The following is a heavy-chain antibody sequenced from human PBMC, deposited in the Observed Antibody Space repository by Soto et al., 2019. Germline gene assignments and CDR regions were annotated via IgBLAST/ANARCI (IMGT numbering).Heavy chain of an antibody. D-gene: IGHD3-3*01. V-gene: IGHV4-34*01. CDR1: GGSFGGYY. CDR2: INHSGST. J-gene: IGHJ6*03. CDR3: ARAHTIFGVVTYYYYYMDV. Sequence: PSETLSLTCAVYGGSFGGYYWSWIRQPTGKGLEWIGEINHSGSTNYNPSLKSRVTISVDTSKNQFSLKLSSVTAADTAVYYCARAHTIFGVVTYYYYYMDVWGKGTTVT.